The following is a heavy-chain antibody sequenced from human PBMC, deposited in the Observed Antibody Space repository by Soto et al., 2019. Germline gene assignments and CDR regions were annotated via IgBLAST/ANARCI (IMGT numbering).Heavy chain of an antibody. CDR1: GFRFDGHA. V-gene: IGHV3-9*01. CDR2: LGWNSGDI. Sequence: EVQLVESGGGLVQPGRSLRLSCVASGFRFDGHAMHWVRQTPGKGLEWVSGLGWNSGDIDYADFVKGRFTISRDNAKNASYFQRNRLRAEDTAMYYGVRLLCSEGSGNFDYWGQGTLVTVSS. J-gene: IGHJ4*02. D-gene: IGHD2-15*01. CDR3: VRLLCSEGSGNFDY.